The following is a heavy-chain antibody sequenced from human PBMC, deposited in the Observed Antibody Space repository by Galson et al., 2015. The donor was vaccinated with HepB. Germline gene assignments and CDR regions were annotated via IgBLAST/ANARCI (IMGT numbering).Heavy chain of an antibody. CDR1: RFTFSSYA. Sequence: SLRLSCAASRFTFSSYALSWVRQAPGKGLEWVAVIWYDGSNKYYADSVKGRFTISRDNSKNTLYLQMNSLRAEDTAVYYCARGEMGGASLRDYYYGMDGWGQGTTVTVSS. CDR2: IWYDGSNK. J-gene: IGHJ6*02. CDR3: ARGEMGGASLRDYYYGMDG. V-gene: IGHV3-33*08. D-gene: IGHD5-24*01.